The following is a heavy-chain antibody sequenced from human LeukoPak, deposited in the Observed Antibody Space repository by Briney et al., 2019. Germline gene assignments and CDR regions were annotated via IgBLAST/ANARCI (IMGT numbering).Heavy chain of an antibody. D-gene: IGHD6-13*01. CDR2: ISTDDET. V-gene: IGHV3-66*01. CDR3: ARGGQQPVRYYYYGMDV. CDR1: GISVSSNH. J-gene: IGHJ6*02. Sequence: GGSLRLSCVAAGISVSSNHITWVRQAPGKGLEWISLISTDDETHYADSVKGRFTVSRDTSKNTVYLQMNSLRAEDTAVYYCARGGQQPVRYYYYGMDVWGQGTTVTVSS.